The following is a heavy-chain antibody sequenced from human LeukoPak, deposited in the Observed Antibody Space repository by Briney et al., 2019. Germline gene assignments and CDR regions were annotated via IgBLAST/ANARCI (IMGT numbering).Heavy chain of an antibody. CDR2: IYSSGKT. CDR1: GFIVSSIY. Sequence: GGSLRLSCAASGFIVSSIYMTWVRQAPGKGLEWVSVIYSSGKTYYADSVKGRFTISRDNSKNTLYLQMNSLRTNDTAVYYCARGGGYYYGDHWGQGTLVTVSS. CDR3: ARGGGYYYGDH. V-gene: IGHV3-66*01. D-gene: IGHD3-22*01. J-gene: IGHJ4*02.